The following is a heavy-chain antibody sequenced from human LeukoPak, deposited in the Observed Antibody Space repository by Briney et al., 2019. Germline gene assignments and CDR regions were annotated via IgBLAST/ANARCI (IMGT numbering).Heavy chain of an antibody. CDR3: ARTSGRGTIDPGTSGYITF. V-gene: IGHV4-39*01. D-gene: IGHD3-22*01. Sequence: SETLSLTCTVSGGSISSSNYYWDWIRQTPGQGQEWIGSIYYSGNTYYNPSLQSRVTISVDTSKNQFSLEMTSVTAADTALYYCARTSGRGTIDPGTSGYITFWGPGSLVTVSS. CDR2: IYYSGNT. CDR1: GGSISSSNYY. J-gene: IGHJ4*02.